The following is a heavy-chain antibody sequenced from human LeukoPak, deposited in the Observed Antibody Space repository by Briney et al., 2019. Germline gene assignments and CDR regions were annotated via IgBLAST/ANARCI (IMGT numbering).Heavy chain of an antibody. J-gene: IGHJ2*01. V-gene: IGHV3-30*14. CDR2: ISYDGSNK. CDR1: GFTFSSYA. CDR3: ASQTGLANWCFDL. D-gene: IGHD1-14*01. Sequence: GGSLRLSCAASGFTFSSYAMHWVRQAPGKGLEWVAVISYDGSNKYYADSLKGRLTVYRDSSKNTLCLQMNGLRAQDTAVYYVASQTGLANWCFDLWGRGTLVTVSS.